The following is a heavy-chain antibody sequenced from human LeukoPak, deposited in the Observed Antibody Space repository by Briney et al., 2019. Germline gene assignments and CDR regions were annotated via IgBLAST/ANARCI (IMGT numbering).Heavy chain of an antibody. J-gene: IGHJ4*02. CDR3: ARGPSRAAGTGALDY. CDR2: IYSSGST. Sequence: SDTLSLPCTVSGDSNTNYYWIWIRKPAGKGLECIVRIYSSGSTNYNPSLKSRVTMSVDTPNNQFSLKLSSVTAADTAVYYCARGPSRAAGTGALDYWGQGTLVTVSS. CDR1: GDSNTNYY. D-gene: IGHD6-13*01. V-gene: IGHV4-4*07.